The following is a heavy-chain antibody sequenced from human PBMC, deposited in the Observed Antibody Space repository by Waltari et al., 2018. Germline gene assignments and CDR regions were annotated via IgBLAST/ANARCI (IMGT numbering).Heavy chain of an antibody. CDR2: IYYSGGT. CDR3: ARDPYSSSWSLYYYYYGMDV. CDR1: GGSISSSSYY. J-gene: IGHJ6*02. V-gene: IGHV4-39*07. D-gene: IGHD6-13*01. Sequence: QLQLQESGPGLVKPSETLSLTCTVSGGSISSSSYYWGWIRQPPGKGLEWIGSIYYSGGTYYNPSLKSRVTISVDTSKNQFSLKLSSVTAADTAVYYCARDPYSSSWSLYYYYYGMDVWGQGTTVTVSS.